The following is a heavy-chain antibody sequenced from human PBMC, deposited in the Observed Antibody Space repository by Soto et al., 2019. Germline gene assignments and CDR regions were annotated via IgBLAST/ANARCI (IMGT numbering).Heavy chain of an antibody. CDR3: ASSYCGGDCYSWYYYYGMDV. V-gene: IGHV3-33*01. CDR2: IWYDGSNK. D-gene: IGHD2-21*02. Sequence: SLRLSCAASGFTFSSYGMHWVRQAPGKGLEWVAVIWYDGSNKYYADSVKGRFTISRDNSKNTLYLQMNSLRAEDTAVYYCASSYCGGDCYSWYYYYGMDVWGQGTTVTVSS. CDR1: GFTFSSYG. J-gene: IGHJ6*02.